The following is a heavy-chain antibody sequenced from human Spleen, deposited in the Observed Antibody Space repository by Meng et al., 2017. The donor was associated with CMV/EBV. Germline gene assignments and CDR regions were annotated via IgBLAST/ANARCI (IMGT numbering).Heavy chain of an antibody. CDR1: GFTFSTYN. CDR2: ISSSGTYI. CDR3: ARNYYDNSDDAFDI. D-gene: IGHD3-22*01. J-gene: IGHJ3*02. V-gene: IGHV3-21*01. Sequence: GESLKISCAASGFTFSTYNMLWVRQAPGEGLEWVSSISSSGTYIYNADSVRGRFTISRDIAKNSLYLQMNSLRAEDTAVYYCARNYYDNSDDAFDIWGQGTMVTVSS.